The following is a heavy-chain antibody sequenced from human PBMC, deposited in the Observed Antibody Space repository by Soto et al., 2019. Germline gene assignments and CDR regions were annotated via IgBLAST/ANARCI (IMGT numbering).Heavy chain of an antibody. CDR3: ASMSFGEVPYWFDP. J-gene: IGHJ5*02. D-gene: IGHD3-3*01. V-gene: IGHV4-61*01. CDR1: GGFVSSASYF. CDR2: VYYTGTT. Sequence: QVQLQESGPGLVKPSETLSLTCTVSGGFVSSASYFWSWIRQPPGKEMVFIAYVYYTGTTKYRPSLKSRASISHDTSKNQFSLKLSAMTTAYTAIYYFASMSFGEVPYWFDPWGHGILVTV.